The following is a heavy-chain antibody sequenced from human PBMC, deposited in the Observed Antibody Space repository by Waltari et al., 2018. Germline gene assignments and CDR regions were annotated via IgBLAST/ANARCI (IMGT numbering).Heavy chain of an antibody. CDR3: AIAVAATRGSQRGYYFDY. CDR2: TRNRVNSYTT. CDR1: GFTFSAHY. V-gene: IGHV3-72*01. J-gene: IGHJ4*02. Sequence: EVQLVESGGGLVQPGGSLRLTCAASGFTFSAHYMDWVRQAPGKGLEWVGRTRNRVNSYTTEYAAAVKGRFTISRDDSKNSLYLQMNSLRAEDTAVYYCAIAVAATRGSQRGYYFDYWGQGTLVTVSS. D-gene: IGHD6-19*01.